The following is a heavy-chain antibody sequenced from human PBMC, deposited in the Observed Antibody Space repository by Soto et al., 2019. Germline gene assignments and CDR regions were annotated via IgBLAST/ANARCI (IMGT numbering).Heavy chain of an antibody. J-gene: IGHJ6*03. D-gene: IGHD6-19*01. CDR2: IDWDDDK. CDR3: ARTLSGFASAYYYYYMDV. Sequence: SGPTLVNPTQTLTLTCTFSGFSLSTSGMCVSWIRQPPGKALEWLARIDWDDDKYYSTSLKTRLTISKDTSKNQVVLTMTNMDPVDTATYYCARTLSGFASAYYYYYMDVWGKGTTVTVSS. V-gene: IGHV2-70*11. CDR1: GFSLSTSGMC.